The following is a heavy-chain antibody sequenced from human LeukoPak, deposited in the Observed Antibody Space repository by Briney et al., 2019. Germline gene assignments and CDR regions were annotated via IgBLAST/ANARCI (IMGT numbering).Heavy chain of an antibody. V-gene: IGHV3-23*01. CDR1: GFTFTNFA. Sequence: PGGSLRLSCVASGFTFTNFAMNWVRQAPGKGLEWASVVTGDSGTTHYADSVKGRFTISRGNSENMVYLQMNSLRAEDTAVYYCAKGWSGYFRSPFDLWGRGTMVTVSS. J-gene: IGHJ3*01. CDR3: AKGWSGYFRSPFDL. D-gene: IGHD3-3*01. CDR2: VTGDSGTT.